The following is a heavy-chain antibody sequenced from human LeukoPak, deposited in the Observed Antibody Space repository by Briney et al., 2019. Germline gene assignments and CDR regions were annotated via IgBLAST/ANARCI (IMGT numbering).Heavy chain of an antibody. CDR3: AREFGEPPGFDP. J-gene: IGHJ5*02. CDR1: GYTLTELS. D-gene: IGHD3-10*01. CDR2: FDPEDGET. V-gene: IGHV1-24*01. Sequence: ASVKVSCKVSGYTLTELSMHWVRQAPGKGLEWMGGFDPEDGETIYAQKFQGRVTMTRDTSISTAYMELSRLRSDDTAVYYCAREFGEPPGFDPWGQGTLVTVSS.